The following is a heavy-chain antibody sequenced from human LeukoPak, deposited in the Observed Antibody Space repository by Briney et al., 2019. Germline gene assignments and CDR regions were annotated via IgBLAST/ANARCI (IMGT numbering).Heavy chain of an antibody. CDR2: ISESGTTT. V-gene: IGHV3-48*03. Sequence: GGSLRLSCAASGFTFSNYELHWVRQAPGKGLEWVSYISESGTTTYYADSVKGRFTNSRDNAKNSLYLQMNSLRAEDTALYYCARDLYGDYAHDYWGQGTLVTVSS. CDR1: GFTFSNYE. D-gene: IGHD4-17*01. CDR3: ARDLYGDYAHDY. J-gene: IGHJ4*02.